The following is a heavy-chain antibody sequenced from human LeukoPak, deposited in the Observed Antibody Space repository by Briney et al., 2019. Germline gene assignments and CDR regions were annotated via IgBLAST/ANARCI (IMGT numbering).Heavy chain of an antibody. CDR1: GGSFSGYY. CDR2: INHSGST. CDR3: ARGATKSGYSSSWYNY. J-gene: IGHJ4*02. D-gene: IGHD6-13*01. V-gene: IGHV4-34*01. Sequence: MTSETLSLTCAVYGGSFSGYYWSWIRQPPGKGLEWIGEINHSGSTNYNPSLKSRVTISVDTSKNQFSLKLSSVTAADTAVYYCARGATKSGYSSSWYNYWGQGTLVTVSS.